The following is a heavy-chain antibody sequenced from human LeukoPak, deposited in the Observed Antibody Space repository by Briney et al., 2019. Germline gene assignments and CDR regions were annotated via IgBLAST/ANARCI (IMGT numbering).Heavy chain of an antibody. CDR1: GYRFTNNW. CDR3: ARSGYSGYGYETIKYNWFDP. Sequence: GESLKISCKGSGYRFTNNWIGWVRQMPGKGLEWMGIIYPGESDTRYSPSFQGQVTISADKSISTAYLQWSSLKASDTAMYYCARSGYSGYGYETIKYNWFDPWGQGTLVTVSS. CDR2: IYPGESDT. D-gene: IGHD5-12*01. J-gene: IGHJ5*02. V-gene: IGHV5-51*01.